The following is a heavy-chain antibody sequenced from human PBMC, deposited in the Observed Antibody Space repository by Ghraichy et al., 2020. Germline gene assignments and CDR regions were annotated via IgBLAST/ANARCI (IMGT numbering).Heavy chain of an antibody. D-gene: IGHD6-13*01. Sequence: GGSLRLSCAASGFTFSSYGMHWVRQAPGKGLEWVAVIWYDGSNKYYADSVKGRFTISRDNSKNTLYLQMNSLRAEDTAVYYCARDGGGPIAAAGPFDYWGQGTLVTVSS. V-gene: IGHV3-33*01. J-gene: IGHJ4*02. CDR1: GFTFSSYG. CDR2: IWYDGSNK. CDR3: ARDGGGPIAAAGPFDY.